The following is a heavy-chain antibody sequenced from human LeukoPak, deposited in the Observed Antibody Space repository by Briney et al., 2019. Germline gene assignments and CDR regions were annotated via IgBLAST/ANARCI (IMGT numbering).Heavy chain of an antibody. D-gene: IGHD5-12*01. CDR2: IYYSGNT. V-gene: IGHV4-59*08. J-gene: IGHJ4*02. CDR3: ARHAENGSDRFDY. Sequence: PSETLSLTCTVSGGSISNFYWSWIRQPPGKGLEWIGYIYYSGNTNYNPSLKSRVTISIDTSKSHFSLKLSSVTAADTAVYYCARHAENGSDRFDYWGQGTLVTVSS. CDR1: GGSISNFY.